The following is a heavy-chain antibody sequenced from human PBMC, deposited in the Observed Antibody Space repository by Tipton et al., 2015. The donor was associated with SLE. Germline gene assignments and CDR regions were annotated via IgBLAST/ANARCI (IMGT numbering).Heavy chain of an antibody. CDR1: GFNFADYT. J-gene: IGHJ4*02. V-gene: IGHV3-43*01. CDR2: IRWDGGST. D-gene: IGHD1-14*01. CDR3: AKDGAEAPTATVLDY. Sequence: SLRLSCAASGFNFADYTMHWVRQAPGKGLEWVSLIRWDGGSTYYADSVQGRFTISRDNSKSSLFLQMNSLTTEDTAVYYCAKDGAEAPTATVLDYWGQGTLVTVSS.